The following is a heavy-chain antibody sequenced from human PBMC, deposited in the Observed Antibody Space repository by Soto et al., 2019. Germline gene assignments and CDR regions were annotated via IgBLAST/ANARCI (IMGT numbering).Heavy chain of an antibody. J-gene: IGHJ4*02. CDR3: ASGYCSGGNCYSVLRY. CDR1: GYMLTTYW. Sequence: PGESLKISCKGSGYMLTTYWIGWVRQMAGKGLEWMGIIYTGDSDTRYSPSFQGQVTISADKSIITAYLQWRSLKASDTAMYYCASGYCSGGNCYSVLRYWGQGTLVTVSS. V-gene: IGHV5-51*01. CDR2: IYTGDSDT. D-gene: IGHD2-15*01.